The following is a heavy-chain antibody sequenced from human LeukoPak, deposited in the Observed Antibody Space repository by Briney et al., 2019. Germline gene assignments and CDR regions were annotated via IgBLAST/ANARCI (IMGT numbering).Heavy chain of an antibody. D-gene: IGHD3-9*01. CDR2: IIPIFGTA. Sequence: GFSVKVSCKASGGTFSSYAISWVRQAPGQGLEWMGGIIPIFGTANYAQKFQGRVTITADESTSTAYMELSSLRSEDTAVYYCARAYYDILTGYYGAYYFDYWGQGTLVTVSS. CDR3: ARAYYDILTGYYGAYYFDY. J-gene: IGHJ4*02. V-gene: IGHV1-69*01. CDR1: GGTFSSYA.